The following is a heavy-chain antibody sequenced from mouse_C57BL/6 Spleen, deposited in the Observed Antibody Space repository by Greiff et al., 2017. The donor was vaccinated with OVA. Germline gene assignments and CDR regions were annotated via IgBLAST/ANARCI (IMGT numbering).Heavy chain of an antibody. V-gene: IGHV1-82*01. CDR2: IYPGDGDT. Sequence: VQLVESGPELVKPGASVKISCKASGYAFSSSWMNWVKQRPGKGLEWIGRIYPGDGDTNYNGKFKGKATLTADKSSSTAYMQLSSLTSEDSAVYFCARSYDGYRFAYWGQGTLVTVSA. D-gene: IGHD2-3*01. CDR1: GYAFSSSW. J-gene: IGHJ3*01. CDR3: ARSYDGYRFAY.